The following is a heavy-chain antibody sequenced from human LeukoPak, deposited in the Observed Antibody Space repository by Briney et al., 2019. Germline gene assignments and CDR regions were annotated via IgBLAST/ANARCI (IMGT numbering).Heavy chain of an antibody. Sequence: GGSLRLSCTASGFAFRSHAMHWVRQAPGKGLEWVAFIRYDGSKKFYADSVKGRFTISRDNSKNTLYLQMNSLRAEDTAVYYCAKDSLYYYDSSGYYDLVGAENEYFDYWGQGTLVTVSS. CDR2: IRYDGSKK. CDR3: AKDSLYYYDSSGYYDLVGAENEYFDY. D-gene: IGHD3-22*01. V-gene: IGHV3-30*02. J-gene: IGHJ4*02. CDR1: GFAFRSHA.